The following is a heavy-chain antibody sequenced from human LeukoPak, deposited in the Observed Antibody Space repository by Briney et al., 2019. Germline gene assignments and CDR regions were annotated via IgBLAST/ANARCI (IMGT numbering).Heavy chain of an antibody. Sequence: ASVKVSCKVSGYTLNELSMHWVRQAPGKGLEWMGNSDPGDAETIYAQKFQGRLTMTEDRSTDTAYMELSSLRSEDTAVYYCATGKRSNDAFDIWGQGTLVTVPS. J-gene: IGHJ3*02. CDR2: SDPGDAET. CDR1: GYTLNELS. V-gene: IGHV1-24*01. D-gene: IGHD1-1*01. CDR3: ATGKRSNDAFDI.